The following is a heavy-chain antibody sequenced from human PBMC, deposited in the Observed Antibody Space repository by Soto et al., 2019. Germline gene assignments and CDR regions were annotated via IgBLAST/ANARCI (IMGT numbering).Heavy chain of an antibody. CDR3: ARDYGDYPYYFYYGLDV. V-gene: IGHV1-18*04. Sequence: QVQLVQSGAEVKKPGASVKVSCKASGYTFTSYGISWVRQAPGQGLEWMGWISAYNGNTNYAQKLQGRVTMTTDTSTSTAYMELRSLRSDDTAVYYCARDYGDYPYYFYYGLDVWGQGTTVTVSS. J-gene: IGHJ6*02. CDR2: ISAYNGNT. D-gene: IGHD4-17*01. CDR1: GYTFTSYG.